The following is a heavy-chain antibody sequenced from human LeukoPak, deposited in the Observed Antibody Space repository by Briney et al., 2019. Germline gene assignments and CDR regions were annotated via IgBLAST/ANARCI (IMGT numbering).Heavy chain of an antibody. Sequence: ASVKVSCKASGYTFTSYGISWVRQAPGQVLEWMGWIIAYNGNTNYAHKLQDRVTMTTDTSTSKDYMELRSLRSDDTAVYYCARSQSGPINNCLDPWGQGTLVTVSS. D-gene: IGHD5-12*01. J-gene: IGHJ5*02. V-gene: IGHV1-18*01. CDR3: ARSQSGPINNCLDP. CDR2: IIAYNGNT. CDR1: GYTFTSYG.